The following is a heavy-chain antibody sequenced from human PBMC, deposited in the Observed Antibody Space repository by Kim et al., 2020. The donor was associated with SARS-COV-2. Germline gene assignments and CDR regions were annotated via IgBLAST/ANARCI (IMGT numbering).Heavy chain of an antibody. D-gene: IGHD6-13*01. V-gene: IGHV4-4*07. J-gene: IGHJ2*01. Sequence: SETLSLTCTVSGGSISSYYWSWIRQPAGKGLEWIGRIYTSGSTNYNPSLKSRVTMSVDTSKNQFSLKLSSVTAADTAVYYCARDSAAGSAGYFDLWGRGTLVTVSS. CDR1: GGSISSYY. CDR3: ARDSAAGSAGYFDL. CDR2: IYTSGST.